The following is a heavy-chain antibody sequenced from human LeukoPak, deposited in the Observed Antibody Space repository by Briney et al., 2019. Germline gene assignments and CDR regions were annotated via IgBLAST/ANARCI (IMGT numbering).Heavy chain of an antibody. J-gene: IGHJ4*02. V-gene: IGHV3-72*01. CDR3: ARMALAGGGYFDF. D-gene: IGHD3-16*01. Sequence: GGSLRLSCAASGFTFSDHYMDWVRQAPGKGLEWVGRIRKKANSHATEYAASVKGRFTISRDDSKNSLYLQMNSLKTEDTAVYYCARMALAGGGYFDFWGQGTLVTVSS. CDR1: GFTFSDHY. CDR2: IRKKANSHAT.